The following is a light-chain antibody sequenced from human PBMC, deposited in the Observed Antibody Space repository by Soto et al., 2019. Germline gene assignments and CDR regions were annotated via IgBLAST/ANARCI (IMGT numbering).Light chain of an antibody. CDR3: CSYAGSEVV. CDR1: SSDVRSYNL. CDR2: EGS. V-gene: IGLV2-23*01. Sequence: QSALTQPASVSGSPGQSITISCTGTSSDVRSYNLVSWYQQHPGKAPKLMIYEGSKRPSGVSNRFSGSKSGNTASLTISGLQAEDEADYYCCSYAGSEVVFGGGTKLTVL. J-gene: IGLJ2*01.